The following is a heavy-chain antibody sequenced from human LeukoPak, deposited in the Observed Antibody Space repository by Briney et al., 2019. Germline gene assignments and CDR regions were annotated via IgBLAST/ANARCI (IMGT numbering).Heavy chain of an antibody. CDR2: IIPILGIA. V-gene: IGHV1-69*04. CDR3: ARDSIVVVVAATGSYYGMDV. CDR1: GGTFSSYT. D-gene: IGHD2-15*01. Sequence: AASVKVSCKASGGTFSSYTISWVRQAPGQGLEWMGRIIPILGIANYAQKFQSRVTITADKSTSTAYMELSSLRSEDTAVYYCARDSIVVVVAATGSYYGMDVWGQGTTVTVSS. J-gene: IGHJ6*02.